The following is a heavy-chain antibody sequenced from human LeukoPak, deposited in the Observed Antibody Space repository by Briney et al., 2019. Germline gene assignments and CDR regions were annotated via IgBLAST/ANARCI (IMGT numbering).Heavy chain of an antibody. D-gene: IGHD3-10*01. CDR3: AKVLGFGGDAYGMDA. CDR2: MNPNSGNT. J-gene: IGHJ6*02. V-gene: IGHV1-8*03. CDR1: GYTFTSYD. Sequence: ASVKVSCKASGYTFTSYDINWVRQATGQGLEWMGWMNPNSGNTGYAQKFQGRVTITRNTSISTAYMELSSLRSEDTAVYYCAKVLGFGGDAYGMDAWGLGTTVTVSS.